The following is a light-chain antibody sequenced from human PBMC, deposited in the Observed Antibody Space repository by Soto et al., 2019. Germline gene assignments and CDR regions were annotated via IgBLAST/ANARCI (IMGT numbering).Light chain of an antibody. CDR1: ISDIGGYEY. Sequence: VLTQPASVSGSPGQSITISCTGTISDIGGYEYVSWYQQHPGKAPRLMIYEVTYRPSGVSNRFSGSKSGSTASLTISGLQAEDEADYYCSSYTDSSTLGLYVFGTGTKVTVL. CDR2: EVT. V-gene: IGLV2-14*01. CDR3: SSYTDSSTLGLYV. J-gene: IGLJ1*01.